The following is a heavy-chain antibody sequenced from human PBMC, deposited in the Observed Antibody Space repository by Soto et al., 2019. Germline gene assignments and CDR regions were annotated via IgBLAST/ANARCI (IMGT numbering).Heavy chain of an antibody. J-gene: IGHJ5*01. CDR2: ISGSVFKT. CDR3: AKNQGVELVHYAAVGWFDS. Sequence: SLRLSFAASGFIFENFGMHWVRQAPGKGLEWISCISGSVFKTGYADSVRGRFTISRDNAKSTLYLELNNLSAEDTAVYYTAKNQGVELVHYAAVGWFDSWGQGSVVTVSS. V-gene: IGHV3-23*01. D-gene: IGHD2-15*01. CDR1: GFIFENFG.